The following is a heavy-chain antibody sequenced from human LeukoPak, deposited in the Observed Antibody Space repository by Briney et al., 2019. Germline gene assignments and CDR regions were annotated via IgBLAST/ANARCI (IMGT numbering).Heavy chain of an antibody. CDR1: GYTFTHYY. CDR2: IYTNSCDT. V-gene: IGHV1-2*02. D-gene: IGHD2-2*01. J-gene: IGHJ6*02. Sequence: AAVQVTRQSSGYTFTHYYMHSVRQAPAQGLEWVGCIYTNSCDTNKPQKFQGRLTMTRDTSINTAYMEQRRLRSDDTAVYYCARTHCRRTSCPWYYGMDVWGQGTTVTVSS. CDR3: ARTHCRRTSCPWYYGMDV.